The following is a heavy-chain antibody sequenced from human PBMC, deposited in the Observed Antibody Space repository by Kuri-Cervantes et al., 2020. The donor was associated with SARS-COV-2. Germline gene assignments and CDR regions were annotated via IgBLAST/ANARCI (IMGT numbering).Heavy chain of an antibody. V-gene: IGHV4-39*03. J-gene: IGHJ4*02. CDR3: IAYPHGWVTGGGF. CDR1: GGSISSSDNYF. CDR2: IHSGGNT. D-gene: IGHD6-19*01. Sequence: SETLSLTCTVSGGSISSSDNYFWGWIRQPPGKGLEWIATIHSGGNTYYNVSLRSRLTMSVDTSKNQFSLRLTSVTAADMAAYYCIAYPHGWVTGGGFWGQGTLVTVSS.